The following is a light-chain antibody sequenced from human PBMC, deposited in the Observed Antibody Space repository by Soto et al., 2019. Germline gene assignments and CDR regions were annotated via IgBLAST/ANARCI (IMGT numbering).Light chain of an antibody. CDR1: SSDVGAYNY. CDR2: EVT. V-gene: IGLV2-8*01. Sequence: QSVLTQPPSASGSPGQSVTISCTETSSDVGAYNYVSWYQQHAGKAPKLVIYEVTKRPSGVPDRFSGSKSANTASLTVSGLQSEDEADHYCSLFASSNTWVFGGGTKLTVL. J-gene: IGLJ3*02. CDR3: SLFASSNTWV.